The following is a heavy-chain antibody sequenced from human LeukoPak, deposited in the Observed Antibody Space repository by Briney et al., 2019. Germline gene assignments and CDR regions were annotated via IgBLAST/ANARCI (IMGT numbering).Heavy chain of an antibody. D-gene: IGHD2-21*01. CDR2: IKQDGTSK. V-gene: IGHV3-7*02. Sequence: PGGSLRLSCAASGFTFSRSWMGWVRQAPGKGLEWVANIKQDGTSKYYVDSVMGRFTISRDNAANSVYLQMNSLSAGDTAVYYCARHGDYCFDLWGPGTRVTVSS. CDR1: GFTFSRSW. CDR3: ARHGDYCFDL. J-gene: IGHJ4*02.